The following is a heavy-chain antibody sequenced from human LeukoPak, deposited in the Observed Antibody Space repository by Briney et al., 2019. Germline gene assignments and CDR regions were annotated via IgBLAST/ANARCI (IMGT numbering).Heavy chain of an antibody. CDR2: IYTSGST. J-gene: IGHJ4*02. D-gene: IGHD2-2*01. CDR1: GGSISSGSYY. Sequence: SQTLSLTCTVSGGSISSGSYYWSWIRQPAGKGLEWIGRIYTSGSTNYNPSLKSRVTISVDTSKNQFSLKLSSVTAAGTAVYYCARGGERYCSSTSCSLDYWGQGTLVTVSS. V-gene: IGHV4-61*02. CDR3: ARGGERYCSSTSCSLDY.